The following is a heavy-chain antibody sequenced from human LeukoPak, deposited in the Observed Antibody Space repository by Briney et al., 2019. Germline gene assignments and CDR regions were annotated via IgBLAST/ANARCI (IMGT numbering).Heavy chain of an antibody. Sequence: SETLSLTCTVSGGSISNYDWSWIRQFPGKGLEWTGYIYNSGSTNYNPSLKSRVTISKDTSKNQFSLKLSSVTAADTSVYYCARVGAAMDNFDYWGQGTLVTVS. D-gene: IGHD5-18*01. V-gene: IGHV4-59*01. CDR2: IYNSGST. J-gene: IGHJ4*02. CDR3: ARVGAAMDNFDY. CDR1: GGSISNYD.